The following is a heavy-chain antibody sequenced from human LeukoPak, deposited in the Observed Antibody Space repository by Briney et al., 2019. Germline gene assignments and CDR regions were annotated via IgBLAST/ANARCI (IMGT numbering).Heavy chain of an antibody. CDR1: GGSISSSSYF. V-gene: IGHV4-39*07. CDR2: IHYSGSA. Sequence: TSETLSLTCTVSGGSISSSSYFWGWIRQPPGKGLEWIGSIHYSGSAYYNPSLRRRVTISIDTSKNQFSLKLSSVTAADTAVYYCARVLNSGMTAYWYFDLWGRGTLVTVSS. D-gene: IGHD2-21*02. CDR3: ARVLNSGMTAYWYFDL. J-gene: IGHJ2*01.